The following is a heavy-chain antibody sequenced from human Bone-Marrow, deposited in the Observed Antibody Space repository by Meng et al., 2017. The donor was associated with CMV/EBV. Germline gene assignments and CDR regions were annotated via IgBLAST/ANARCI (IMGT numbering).Heavy chain of an antibody. CDR2: INHSGST. Sequence: SETLSLTCAVYGGSFSAYYWSWIRQPPGKGLEWIGEINHSGSTNYKPSLKSRVTISVDTSKNQFSLKLNSVTAADTAVYYCAREKRFLEWSYWYFDRWGRGTLVTVSS. J-gene: IGHJ2*01. CDR1: GGSFSAYY. V-gene: IGHV4-34*01. CDR3: AREKRFLEWSYWYFDR. D-gene: IGHD3-3*01.